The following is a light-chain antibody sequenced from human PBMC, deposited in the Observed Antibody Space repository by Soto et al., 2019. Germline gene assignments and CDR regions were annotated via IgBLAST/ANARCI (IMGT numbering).Light chain of an antibody. CDR3: HSYDTTLSGHVV. Sequence: QSVLTQPPSVSGAPGQRVTISCTGSRSNIGAGYDVHWYRQLPGTAPKLLIYDNNNRPSGVPDRFSGSKSGTSASLAITGLQAEDEADYYCHSYDTTLSGHVVFGGGTKVTVL. CDR1: RSNIGAGYD. V-gene: IGLV1-40*01. J-gene: IGLJ2*01. CDR2: DNN.